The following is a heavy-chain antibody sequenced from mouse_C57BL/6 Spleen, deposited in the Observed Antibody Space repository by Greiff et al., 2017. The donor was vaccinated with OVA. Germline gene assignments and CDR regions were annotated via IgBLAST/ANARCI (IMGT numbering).Heavy chain of an antibody. CDR3: AREPGSSYFDY. J-gene: IGHJ2*01. Sequence: QVQLKESGPELVKPGASVKISCKASGYAFSSSWMNWVKQRPGKGLEWIGRIYPGDGDTNYNGKFKGKATLTADKSSSTAYMQLSSLTSEDSAVYFCAREPGSSYFDYWGQGTTLTVSS. V-gene: IGHV1-82*01. CDR2: IYPGDGDT. D-gene: IGHD1-1*01. CDR1: GYAFSSSW.